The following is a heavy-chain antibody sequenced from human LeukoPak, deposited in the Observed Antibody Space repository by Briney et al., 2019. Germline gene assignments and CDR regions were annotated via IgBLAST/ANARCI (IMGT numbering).Heavy chain of an antibody. CDR1: VGSISSYY. Sequence: KPSETLSLTCTVSVGSISSYYWSWIRQPPGKGLEWIAYISDIGSINYDPSLKSRVTISLDTSKNQFSLKLSSVTAADTAVYYCAGHHPRNTVDFWGQGTLVTVSS. CDR2: ISDIGSI. J-gene: IGHJ4*02. V-gene: IGHV4-59*08. CDR3: AGHHPRNTVDF. D-gene: IGHD2/OR15-2a*01.